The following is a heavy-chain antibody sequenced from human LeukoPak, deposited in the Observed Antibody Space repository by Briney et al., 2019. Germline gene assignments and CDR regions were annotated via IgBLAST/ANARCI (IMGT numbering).Heavy chain of an antibody. Sequence: ASVKVSCKASGGTFSSYAISWVRQAPGQGLEWMGWISAYNGNTNYAQKLQGRVTMTTDTSTSTAYMELRSLRSDDMAVYYCARGPLLRGDYWGQGTLVTVSS. J-gene: IGHJ4*02. CDR2: ISAYNGNT. D-gene: IGHD2-15*01. V-gene: IGHV1-18*03. CDR3: ARGPLLRGDY. CDR1: GGTFSSYA.